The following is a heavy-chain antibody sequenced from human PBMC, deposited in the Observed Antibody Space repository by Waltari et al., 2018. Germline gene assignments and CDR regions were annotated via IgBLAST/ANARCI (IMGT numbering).Heavy chain of an antibody. V-gene: IGHV3-23*01. CDR1: GFTFSRYA. CDR2: ISGSGGST. Sequence: EVQLLESGGGLVQPGGSLRLSCAASGFTFSRYALSWVRQAPGKGLEWVSAISGSGGSTYYADSVKGRFTISRDNSKNTLYLQMNSLRAEDTAVYYCAKAPPYGLELDYWGQGTLVTVSS. CDR3: AKAPPYGLELDY. D-gene: IGHD1-1*01. J-gene: IGHJ4*02.